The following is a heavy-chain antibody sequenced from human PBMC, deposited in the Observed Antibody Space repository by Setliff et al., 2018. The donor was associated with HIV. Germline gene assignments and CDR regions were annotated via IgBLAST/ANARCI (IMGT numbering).Heavy chain of an antibody. Sequence: SETLSLTCTVSGGSISSYYWSWIRQPPGKGLEWIGYIYYSGSTNYNPSLKSRVTISVDTSKNQFSLKLSSLTAADTAVYYCARGGLGVVTSFDSWGPGTLVTVSS. J-gene: IGHJ4*02. CDR2: IYYSGST. CDR3: ARGGLGVVTSFDS. CDR1: GGSISSYY. D-gene: IGHD3-3*01. V-gene: IGHV4-59*12.